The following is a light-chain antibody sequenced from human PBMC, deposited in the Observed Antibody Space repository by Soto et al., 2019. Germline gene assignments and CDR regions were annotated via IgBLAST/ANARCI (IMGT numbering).Light chain of an antibody. Sequence: QSVLTQPPSASGTPGQWVTVSCLGGATNLGSNKVYWYQQLPGAAPTLLIFDIDKRPSGVHGRFSGSKSGTSASLAISGLRSEDEADYYCAAWDNSLSAGVFGGGTKLTVL. J-gene: IGLJ3*02. CDR2: DID. CDR1: ATNLGSNK. CDR3: AAWDNSLSAGV. V-gene: IGLV1-47*01.